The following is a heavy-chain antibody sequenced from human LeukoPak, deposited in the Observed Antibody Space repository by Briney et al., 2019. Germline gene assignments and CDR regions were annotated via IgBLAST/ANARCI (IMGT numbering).Heavy chain of an antibody. CDR3: ASTLVVDITGTTELPYGMDV. J-gene: IGHJ6*02. CDR1: GGTFSSYA. CDR2: IIPILGIA. V-gene: IGHV1-69*04. Sequence: SVKVSCKASGGTFSSYAISWVRQAPGQGLEWMGRIIPILGIANYAQKFQGRVTITADKSTSTAYMELSSLRSEDTAVYYCASTLVVDITGTTELPYGMDVWGQGTTVTVSS. D-gene: IGHD1-7*01.